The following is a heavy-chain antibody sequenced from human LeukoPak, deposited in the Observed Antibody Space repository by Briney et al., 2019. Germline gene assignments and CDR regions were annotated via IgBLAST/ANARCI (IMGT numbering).Heavy chain of an antibody. V-gene: IGHV1-8*01. CDR3: ARSASGTGYTA. CDR1: GYTFTNDD. CDR2: MNPNSGNT. J-gene: IGHJ4*02. Sequence: ASVKVSCKASGYTFTNDDISWVRQATGQGLEWIGKMNPNSGNTGYAQKFQGRGTMTRSTSVSTVHMELNSLTSEDPAVYFCARSASGTGYTAWGQGTLVTVSS. D-gene: IGHD3-9*01.